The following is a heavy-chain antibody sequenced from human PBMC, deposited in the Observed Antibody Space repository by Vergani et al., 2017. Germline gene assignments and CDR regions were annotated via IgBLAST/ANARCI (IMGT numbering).Heavy chain of an antibody. CDR2: ISYDGSNK. J-gene: IGHJ4*02. Sequence: QVQLVESGGGVVQPGRSLRLSCAASGFTFSSYAMHWVRQAPGKGLEWVAVISYDGSNKYYADSVKGRFTISRDNSKNTLYLQMNSLKTEDTAVYYCTRDLGVGQQLAIYWGQGTLVTVSS. CDR1: GFTFSSYA. D-gene: IGHD6-13*01. V-gene: IGHV3-30-3*01. CDR3: TRDLGVGQQLAIY.